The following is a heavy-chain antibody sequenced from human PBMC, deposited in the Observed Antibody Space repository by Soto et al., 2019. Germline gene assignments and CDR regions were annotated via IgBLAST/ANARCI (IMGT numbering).Heavy chain of an antibody. CDR3: VRDRFGRWTFDY. V-gene: IGHV1-46*01. CDR2: IHPTDGST. D-gene: IGHD2-15*01. Sequence: QVQLVQSGAEVKEPGASVKVSCKASGYNFASNHMHWVRQIPGQGLEWNGIIHPTDGSTSYAQRFRSKITLTRDAPTNTDYMELRGLTSEDTAVYYCVRDRFGRWTFDYWGQGTLLTVSS. J-gene: IGHJ4*02. CDR1: GYNFASNH.